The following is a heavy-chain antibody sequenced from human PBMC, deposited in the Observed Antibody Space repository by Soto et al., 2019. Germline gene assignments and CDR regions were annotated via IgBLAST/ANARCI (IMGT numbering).Heavy chain of an antibody. Sequence: QVQLVQSGAEVKKPGASVKVSCKASGYTFNNYGISWVRQAPGQGLEWMGWICPYNCNTDHAQNFQGRVTMTTDTSTNKADMELRSLRSDDTALYDCARCYCCVGSCYTCWHFGLWGRGTLVTVSS. J-gene: IGHJ2*01. V-gene: IGHV1-18*01. CDR1: GYTFNNYG. CDR2: ICPYNCNT. CDR3: ARCYCCVGSCYTCWHFGL. D-gene: IGHD2-15*01.